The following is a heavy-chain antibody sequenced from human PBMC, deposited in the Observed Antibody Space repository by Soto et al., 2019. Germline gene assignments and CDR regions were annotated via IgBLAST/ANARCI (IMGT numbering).Heavy chain of an antibody. D-gene: IGHD3-10*01. V-gene: IGHV3-23*01. CDR2: ISGSGGST. CDR3: AKVTDVGELLPIDY. Sequence: EVQLLESGGGLVQPGGSLRLSCAASGFTFSSYAMSWVRQAPGKGLEWVSAISGSGGSTYSADSVNGRFTISRDNSKNTLYLQMNSLRAEDTAVYYCAKVTDVGELLPIDYWGQGTLVTVSS. J-gene: IGHJ4*02. CDR1: GFTFSSYA.